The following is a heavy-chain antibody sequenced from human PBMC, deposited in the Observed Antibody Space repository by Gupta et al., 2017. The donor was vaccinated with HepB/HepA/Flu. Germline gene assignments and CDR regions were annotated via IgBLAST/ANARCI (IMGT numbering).Heavy chain of an antibody. V-gene: IGHV3-7*01. CDR1: GFPLSNYW. D-gene: IGHD3-3*01. J-gene: IGHJ4*02. CDR2: IKQDGSQI. Sequence: EMQLVESGGGLVQPGGSLRLSCAASGFPLSNYWMHWVRQAPGKGLEWVANIKQDGSQIYYVDSVKGRFSTSRDNAKNSVYLQMNSLRVEDTALYYCVREIGGAGAYWGQGTLVTVSS. CDR3: VREIGGAGAY.